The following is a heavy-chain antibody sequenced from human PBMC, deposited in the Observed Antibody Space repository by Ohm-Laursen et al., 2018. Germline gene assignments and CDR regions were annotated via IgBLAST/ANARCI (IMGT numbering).Heavy chain of an antibody. CDR2: IGTAGDT. CDR3: VRHGGGTGGYYYHGMDV. V-gene: IGHV3-13*01. J-gene: IGHJ6*02. CDR1: GFIFSDYD. D-gene: IGHD1-1*01. Sequence: SLRLSYTASGFIFSDYDMHWVRQVTGKGLEWVSAIGTAGDTYYPDSVKGRFTISRENAKNSLYLQMNNLRAGDTAVYYCVRHGGGTGGYYYHGMDVWGQGTTVTVS.